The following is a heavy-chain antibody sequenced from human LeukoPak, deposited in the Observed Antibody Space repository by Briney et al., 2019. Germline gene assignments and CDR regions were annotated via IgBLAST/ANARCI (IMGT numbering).Heavy chain of an antibody. D-gene: IGHD3-9*01. CDR2: NTSGGDYI. J-gene: IGHJ4*02. V-gene: IGHV3-21*01. CDR1: GFTFNTFN. Sequence: GGSLRLSCAASGFTFNTFNMNWVRQAPGKGLEWVSSNTSGGDYIYYADSVKGRFTTSRDNAKNSQSLQLNSLRVEDTAVYYCARGHYDVLAASYKWTPDYWGQGTLVTVSS. CDR3: ARGHYDVLAASYKWTPDY.